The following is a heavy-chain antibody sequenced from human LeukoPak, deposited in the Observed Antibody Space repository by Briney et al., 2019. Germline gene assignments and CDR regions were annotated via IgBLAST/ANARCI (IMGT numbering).Heavy chain of an antibody. D-gene: IGHD3-9*01. Sequence: GGSRRLSCAASGFTVSSTYMSWVRQAPGKGLEWVANIKQDGSEKYYVDSVKGRFTISRDNAKNSLYLQMNSLRAEDTAVYYCAREGRGRYFDWLLPTSFDPWGQGTLVTVSS. CDR2: IKQDGSEK. J-gene: IGHJ5*02. CDR1: GFTVSSTY. CDR3: AREGRGRYFDWLLPTSFDP. V-gene: IGHV3-7*03.